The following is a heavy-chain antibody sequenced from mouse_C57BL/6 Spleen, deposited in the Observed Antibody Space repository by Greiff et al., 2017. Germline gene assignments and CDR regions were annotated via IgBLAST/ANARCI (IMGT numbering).Heavy chain of an antibody. CDR3: ARDGVVGLYYFDD. CDR1: GFTFSSYA. J-gene: IGHJ2*01. V-gene: IGHV5-4*01. Sequence: EVMLVESGGGLVKPGGSLKLSCAASGFTFSSYAMSWVRQTPEKRLEWVATISDGGSYTYYPDNVKGRFTISRDNAKNNLYLQMSHLKSEDTAMYYCARDGVVGLYYFDDWGQGTTLTVSS. CDR2: ISDGGSYT. D-gene: IGHD1-1*01.